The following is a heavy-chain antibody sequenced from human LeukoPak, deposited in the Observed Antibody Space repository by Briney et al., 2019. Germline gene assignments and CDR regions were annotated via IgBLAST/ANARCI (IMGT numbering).Heavy chain of an antibody. Sequence: QPGGSLRLSCSASGFTFSSYAMHWVRQAPGKGLEYVSGISNNGGSSFYADSVKGRFTISRDNSKNTLYLQMSSLRAEDTAVYYCVKITSVTGGDCWGQGTRLTVSS. D-gene: IGHD1-1*01. V-gene: IGHV3-64D*09. CDR1: GFTFSSYA. CDR3: VKITSVTGGDC. CDR2: ISNNGGSS. J-gene: IGHJ4*02.